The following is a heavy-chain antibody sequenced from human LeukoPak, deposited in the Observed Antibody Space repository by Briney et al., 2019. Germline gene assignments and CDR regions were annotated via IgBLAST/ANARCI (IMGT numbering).Heavy chain of an antibody. V-gene: IGHV3-30*18. CDR3: AKDRGVVPAADYYFDY. CDR2: ISYDGSNK. Sequence: PGGSLRLSCAASGFTFSSYGMHWVRQAPGKGLEWVAVISYDGSNKYYADSVKGRFTISRDNSKNTLYLQMNSLRAEDTAVYYCAKDRGVVPAADYYFDYWGQGTLVTVS. J-gene: IGHJ4*02. D-gene: IGHD2-2*01. CDR1: GFTFSSYG.